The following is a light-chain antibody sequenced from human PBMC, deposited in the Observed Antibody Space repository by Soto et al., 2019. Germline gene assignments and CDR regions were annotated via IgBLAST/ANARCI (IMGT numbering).Light chain of an antibody. J-gene: IGLJ2*01. CDR2: EVN. CDR1: SSDIGSSIY. V-gene: IGLV2-14*01. Sequence: QSALTQPASVSGSPGQSITISCTGSSSDIGSSIYVSWYQQHPGKAPKLILSEVNDWPSGVSSRFSGSTSAYTAFLTISGLQAADEADYFCSSFTTSGTLLFGGGTKLTVL. CDR3: SSFTTSGTLL.